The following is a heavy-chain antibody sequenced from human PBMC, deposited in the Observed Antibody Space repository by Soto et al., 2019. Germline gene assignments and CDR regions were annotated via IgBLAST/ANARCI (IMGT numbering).Heavy chain of an antibody. CDR3: ARHGSSSFSYYYYMDV. CDR1: GYSFTSYW. D-gene: IGHD6-6*01. V-gene: IGHV5-51*01. J-gene: IGHJ6*03. Sequence: GESLKISCKGSGYSFTSYWIGWVRQMSGKGLEWMGIIYPGDSDTRYSPSFQGQVTISADKSISTAYLQWSSLKASDTAMYYCARHGSSSFSYYYYMDVWGKGTTVTVSS. CDR2: IYPGDSDT.